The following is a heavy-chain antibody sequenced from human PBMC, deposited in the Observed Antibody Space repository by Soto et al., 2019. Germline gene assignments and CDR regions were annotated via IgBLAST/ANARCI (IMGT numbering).Heavy chain of an antibody. D-gene: IGHD3-22*01. V-gene: IGHV4-34*01. CDR3: AQYYYDSSGYPTDHDAFDI. Sequence: SETLSLTCAVYGRSFSGYYWSWIRQPPGKGLEWIGEINHSGSTNYNPSLKSRVTISVDTSKNQFSLKLSSVTAADTAVYYCAQYYYDSSGYPTDHDAFDIWGQGTMVTVSS. CDR2: INHSGST. J-gene: IGHJ3*02. CDR1: GRSFSGYY.